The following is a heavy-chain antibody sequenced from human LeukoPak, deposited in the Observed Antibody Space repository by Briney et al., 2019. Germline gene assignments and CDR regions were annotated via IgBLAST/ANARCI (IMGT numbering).Heavy chain of an antibody. CDR3: ATTAGWLQSRAAFDI. D-gene: IGHD5-24*01. CDR2: IYYSGST. CDR1: GGSISSCY. J-gene: IGHJ3*02. Sequence: SETLPLTCTVSGGSISSCYWSWIRQPPGKGLEWIGYIYYSGSTNYNPSLKSRVTISVDTSKNQFSLKLSSVTAADTAVYYCATTAGWLQSRAAFDIWGQGTMVTVSS. V-gene: IGHV4-59*01.